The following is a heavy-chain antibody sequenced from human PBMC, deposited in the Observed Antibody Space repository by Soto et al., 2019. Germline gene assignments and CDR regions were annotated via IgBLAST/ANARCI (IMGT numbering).Heavy chain of an antibody. J-gene: IGHJ4*02. CDR1: GYTFTVYY. CDR3: ARDLAKGGGSAGFDY. D-gene: IGHD1-26*01. Sequence: GASVKVSCKASGYTFTVYYMHWVRRAPGQGLEWMGWINPKSGGTMYPQKFQGRVTMTWDTSISTAYMALTRLRSDDTAVYYCARDLAKGGGSAGFDYWGQGTLVTVS. V-gene: IGHV1-2*02. CDR2: INPKSGGT.